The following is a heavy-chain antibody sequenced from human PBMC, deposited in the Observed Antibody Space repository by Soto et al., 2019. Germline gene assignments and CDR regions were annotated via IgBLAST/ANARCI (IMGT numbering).Heavy chain of an antibody. CDR2: IKLDGSEK. D-gene: IGHD4-17*01. CDR1: GFIFSSYW. V-gene: IGHV3-7*01. CDR3: ARDQMFDYGDYFFDY. Sequence: EVQLVESGGGLVQPGGSLRLSFAASGFIFSSYWMSWVRQAPGKGLEWVANIKLDGSEKYYVDSLKGRFTISRDNAKNSLYLQMNSLRAEDTAVYYCARDQMFDYGDYFFDYWGQGTLVTVSS. J-gene: IGHJ4*02.